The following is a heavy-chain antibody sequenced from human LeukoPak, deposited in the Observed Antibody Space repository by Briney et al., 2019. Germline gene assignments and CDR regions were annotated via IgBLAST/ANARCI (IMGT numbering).Heavy chain of an antibody. V-gene: IGHV3-30*02. CDR3: AKADADDVLLPN. Sequence: PGGSLRLSCAASGFTFSSYGMHWVRQAPGKGLEWVAVIWYDGSNKYYADSVKGRFTISRDNSKNTLYLQMNSLRAEDTAVYYCAKADADDVLLPNWGQGTLVTVSS. CDR1: GFTFSSYG. D-gene: IGHD3-10*01. CDR2: IWYDGSNK. J-gene: IGHJ4*02.